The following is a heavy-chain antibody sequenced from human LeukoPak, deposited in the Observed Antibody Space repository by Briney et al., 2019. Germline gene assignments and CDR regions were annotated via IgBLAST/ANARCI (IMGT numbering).Heavy chain of an antibody. CDR2: IYYSGST. V-gene: IGHV4-59*08. Sequence: SETLSLTCTVSGGSISSYYWSWIRQPPGKGLEWIGYIYYSGSTNYNPSLKSRVTISVDTSKNQFSLKLSSVTAADTAVYYCARHLPDYGDYWCLDYWGQGTLVTVSS. D-gene: IGHD4-17*01. CDR3: ARHLPDYGDYWCLDY. CDR1: GGSISSYY. J-gene: IGHJ4*02.